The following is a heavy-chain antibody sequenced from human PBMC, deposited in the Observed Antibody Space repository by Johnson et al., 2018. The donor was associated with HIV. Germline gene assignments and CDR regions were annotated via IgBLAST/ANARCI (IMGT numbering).Heavy chain of an antibody. V-gene: IGHV3-38-3*01. CDR3: SRDFYLLSSSWYSAFDI. CDR2: ISGGNT. J-gene: IGHJ3*02. Sequence: VQLVESRGALVQSGGSLRLSCAASGFTVSSNEMSWVRQAPGKGLEWVSSISGGNTYYADSKKGRFTISRDNSKTTLYLQMNSLRVDDSAVYYCSRDFYLLSSSWYSAFDIWGQGTMVTVSS. D-gene: IGHD6-13*01. CDR1: GFTVSSNE.